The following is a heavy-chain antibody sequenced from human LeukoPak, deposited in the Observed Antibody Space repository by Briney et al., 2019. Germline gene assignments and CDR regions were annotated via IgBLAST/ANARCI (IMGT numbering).Heavy chain of an antibody. CDR3: AIHDSRGDFDY. CDR1: GFIFSVYC. Sequence: GGSLRLSCAASGFIFSVYCMLGVREARGQGVDWVVYIRYDDRDIDYADSVRGRFTISRDNSRNTLYPQKRNLRPEETGVYYFAIHDSRGDFDYWGQGTQVT. CDR2: IRYDDRDI. J-gene: IGHJ4*02. V-gene: IGHV3-30*02. D-gene: IGHD3-22*01.